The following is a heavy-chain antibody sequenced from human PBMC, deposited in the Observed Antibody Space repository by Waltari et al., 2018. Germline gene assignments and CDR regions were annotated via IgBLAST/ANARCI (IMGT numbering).Heavy chain of an antibody. CDR2: ISSDGSYE. V-gene: IGHV3-30*03. Sequence: QVQLVESGGGVVQPGRSLRLSCAASRFSLTTFGMHWVRQAPGKGLEWVAFISSDGSYEYYPDAVKGRFTISRDNSKTTVFLQMSGLRVEDSALYYCASDGDEYHDSNIYYPFAYWGQGTLVSVSS. CDR3: ASDGDEYHDSNIYYPFAY. CDR1: RFSLTTFG. J-gene: IGHJ4*02. D-gene: IGHD3-22*01.